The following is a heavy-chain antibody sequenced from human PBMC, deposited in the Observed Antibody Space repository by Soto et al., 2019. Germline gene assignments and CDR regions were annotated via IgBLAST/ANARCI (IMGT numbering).Heavy chain of an antibody. CDR1: GFTFSSYW. J-gene: IGHJ3*02. CDR3: ARDKIPNRGDAFGI. D-gene: IGHD2-2*01. CDR2: IRQDGSDK. Sequence: GGSLRLSCAASGFTFSSYWMSWVRQAPGKGLEWVANIRQDGSDKDYVDSVKGRFNISRDNAKNSLYLQMNSLRAEDTAVYYCARDKIPNRGDAFGIWGQGTMVTVS. V-gene: IGHV3-7*03.